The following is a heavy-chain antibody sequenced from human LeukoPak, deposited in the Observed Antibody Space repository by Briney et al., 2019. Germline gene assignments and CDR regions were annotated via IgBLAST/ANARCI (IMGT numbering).Heavy chain of an antibody. V-gene: IGHV3-23*01. J-gene: IGHJ4*02. CDR1: RYTFRSDA. D-gene: IGHD6-13*01. CDR2: IIGSGGST. Sequence: GGSLGGYCAASRYTFRSDAMSWVRPTLGAGLEWVSAIIGSGGSTYYADSVKGRFTISTDNSKNTLYLQMNSLRAEDTAVYYCAKGIAAAGTGDYWGQGTLVTVSS. CDR3: AKGIAAAGTGDY.